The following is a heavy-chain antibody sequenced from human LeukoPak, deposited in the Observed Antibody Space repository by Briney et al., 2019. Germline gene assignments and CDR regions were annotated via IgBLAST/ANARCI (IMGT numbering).Heavy chain of an antibody. J-gene: IGHJ4*02. CDR3: ARDKDYGEGGFDY. V-gene: IGHV1-69*13. D-gene: IGHD4/OR15-4a*01. CDR1: GGTFTSYA. CDR2: IIPIFGTA. Sequence: SVKVSCKASGGTFTSYAISWVRQAPGQGLEWMGGIIPIFGTANYAQKFQGRVTITSDESTSTAYMELSSLRSEDTAVYYCARDKDYGEGGFDYWGQGTLVTVSS.